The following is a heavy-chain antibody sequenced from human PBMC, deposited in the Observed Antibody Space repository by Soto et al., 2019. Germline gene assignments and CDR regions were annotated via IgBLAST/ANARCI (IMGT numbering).Heavy chain of an antibody. CDR2: IYYCGST. J-gene: IGHJ4*02. D-gene: IGHD6-25*01. Sequence: QLQLQESGQGRVKPSETLSLTCTVPGASITISSYTWGWIRQPPGKGREGMGSIYYCGSTHNNPSLKSRVTISVDTSKNQFSLKLSSVTAADTAVYYCARLGAATIGYWGQGTLVTVSS. CDR1: GASITISSYT. V-gene: IGHV4-39*01. CDR3: ARLGAATIGY.